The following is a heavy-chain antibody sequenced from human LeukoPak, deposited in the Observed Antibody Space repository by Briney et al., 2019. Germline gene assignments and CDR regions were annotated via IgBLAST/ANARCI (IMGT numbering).Heavy chain of an antibody. CDR3: AVGYAAAAQDY. J-gene: IGHJ4*02. D-gene: IGHD6-13*01. Sequence: GGSLRLSCVASGFTFSSYGMHWVRQAPGKGLEWVAVISYDGSNKYYADSVKGRFTISRDNSKNTLYLQMNSLRAEDTAVYYCAVGYAAAAQDYWGQGTLVTVSS. CDR2: ISYDGSNK. V-gene: IGHV3-30*03. CDR1: GFTFSSYG.